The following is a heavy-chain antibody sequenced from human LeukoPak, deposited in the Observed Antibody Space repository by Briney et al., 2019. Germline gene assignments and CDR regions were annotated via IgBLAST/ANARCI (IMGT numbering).Heavy chain of an antibody. J-gene: IGHJ4*02. D-gene: IGHD3-3*01. CDR3: ARDGADGLRFLEWLLYFDY. Sequence: GASVKVSCKASGYTFTSYGISWVRQAPGQGLEWMGWISAYNGNTNYAQKLQGRVTMTTDTSTSTAYMELRSLRSDDTAVYYCARDGADGLRFLEWLLYFDYWGQGTLVTVSS. V-gene: IGHV1-18*01. CDR1: GYTFTSYG. CDR2: ISAYNGNT.